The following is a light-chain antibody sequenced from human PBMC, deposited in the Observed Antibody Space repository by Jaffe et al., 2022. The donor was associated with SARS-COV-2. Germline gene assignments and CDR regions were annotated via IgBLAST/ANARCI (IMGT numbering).Light chain of an antibody. Sequence: QSALTQPASVSGSPGQSITISCTGTSSDIGSYNLVSWYQQHPGKGPKLMIYDVSKRPSGVSNRFSGSKSGNTASLTISGLQAEDEADYYCCSYAGSTTFYVFGTGTKVTVL. CDR2: DVS. V-gene: IGLV2-23*02. J-gene: IGLJ1*01. CDR1: SSDIGSYNL. CDR3: CSYAGSTTFYV.